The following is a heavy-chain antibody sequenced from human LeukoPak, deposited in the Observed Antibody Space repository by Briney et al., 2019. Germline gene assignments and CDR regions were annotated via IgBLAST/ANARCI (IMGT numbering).Heavy chain of an antibody. CDR3: ARDLVVAATRRIDP. D-gene: IGHD2-15*01. J-gene: IGHJ5*02. CDR1: GGSIGSGSYY. V-gene: IGHV4-61*02. Sequence: SQTLSLTCTVSGGSIGSGSYYWSWIRQPAGKGLEWIGRIYTSGSTNYNPSLKSRVTISVDTSKNQFSLKLSSVTAADTAVYYCARDLVVAATRRIDPWGQGTLVTVSS. CDR2: IYTSGST.